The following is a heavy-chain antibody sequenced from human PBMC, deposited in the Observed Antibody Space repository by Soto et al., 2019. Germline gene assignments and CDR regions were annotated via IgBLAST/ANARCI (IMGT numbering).Heavy chain of an antibody. Sequence: PSETLSLTCTVSGGSLTSDGYYWSWIRQLPGKGLEWIGYIYYSGSIFYNPFLKSRASISAHSSKRQFSLKLTSVTAADTAVYYCARSRLWEQHFDSWGQGSMVTVCS. CDR3: ARSRLWEQHFDS. D-gene: IGHD1-26*01. CDR2: IYYSGSI. J-gene: IGHJ4*02. CDR1: GGSLTSDGYY. V-gene: IGHV4-31*03.